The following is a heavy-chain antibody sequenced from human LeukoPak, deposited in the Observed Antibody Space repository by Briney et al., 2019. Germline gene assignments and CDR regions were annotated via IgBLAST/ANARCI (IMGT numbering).Heavy chain of an antibody. Sequence: SETLSLTCTVSGGSISSSSYYWGWIRQPPGKGLEWIGSIYYSGSTYYNPSLKSRVTMSVDTSKNQFSLKLSSVTAADTAVYYCARVSGYYYYYMDVWGKGTTVTISS. CDR2: IYYSGST. CDR1: GGSISSSSYY. J-gene: IGHJ6*03. V-gene: IGHV4-39*07. CDR3: ARVSGYYYYYMDV.